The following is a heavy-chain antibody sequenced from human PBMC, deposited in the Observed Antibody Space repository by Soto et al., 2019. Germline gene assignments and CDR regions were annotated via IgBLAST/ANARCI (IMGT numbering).Heavy chain of an antibody. J-gene: IGHJ6*02. D-gene: IGHD1-1*01. V-gene: IGHV4-31*03. Sequence: PSETLSLTCTVSGGSISSGGYYWSWIRQHPGKGLEWIGYIYYSGSTYYNPSLKSRVTISVDTSKNQFSLKLSSVTAADTAVYYCARGTYYYYYGMDVWGQGTTVPVSS. CDR3: ARGTYYYYYGMDV. CDR2: IYYSGST. CDR1: GGSISSGGYY.